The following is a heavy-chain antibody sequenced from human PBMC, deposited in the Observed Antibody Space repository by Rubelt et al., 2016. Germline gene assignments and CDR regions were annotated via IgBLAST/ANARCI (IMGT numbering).Heavy chain of an antibody. Sequence: QVQLQESGPGLVKPSETLSLICSVSGVSISTYYWAWIRQPPGKGPEWIGFIYYTGSTTYNPSLESRVTITIDTSKNQFSLKLHAVPAAEPDVDYGAVDVAYSNYSYCYYGMDCWGQGTTVTVSS. CDR1: GVSISTYY. CDR3: AVDVAYSNYSYCYYGMDC. V-gene: IGHV4-59*01. D-gene: IGHD4-11*01. CDR2: IYYTGST. J-gene: IGHJ6*02.